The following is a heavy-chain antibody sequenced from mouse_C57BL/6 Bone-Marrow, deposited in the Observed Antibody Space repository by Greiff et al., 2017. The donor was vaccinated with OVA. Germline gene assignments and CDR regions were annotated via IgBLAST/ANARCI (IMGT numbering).Heavy chain of an antibody. Sequence: DVMLVESGGGLVQPGGSLKLSCAASGFTFSDYYMYWVRQTPEKRLEWVAYISNGGGSTYYPDTVKGRFTISRDNAKNTLYLQMSRLKSEDTAMYYCARQWAGSFAYWGQGTLVTVSA. D-gene: IGHD3-3*01. CDR1: GFTFSDYY. J-gene: IGHJ3*01. V-gene: IGHV5-12*01. CDR2: ISNGGGST. CDR3: ARQWAGSFAY.